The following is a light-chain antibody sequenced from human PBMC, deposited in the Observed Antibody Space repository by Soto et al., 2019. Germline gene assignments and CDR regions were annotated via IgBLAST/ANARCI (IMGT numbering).Light chain of an antibody. J-gene: IGKJ1*01. CDR1: QSISSW. V-gene: IGKV1-5*03. CDR2: KAS. CDR3: QQSWT. Sequence: DIQMTQSPSTLSASVGDRVTITCRASQSISSWLAWYQQKPGKAPKLLIYKASNLESGVPSRFSGSGSGTEIPLTISSLQPDYFSTYYRQQSWTFGQGTKVEIK.